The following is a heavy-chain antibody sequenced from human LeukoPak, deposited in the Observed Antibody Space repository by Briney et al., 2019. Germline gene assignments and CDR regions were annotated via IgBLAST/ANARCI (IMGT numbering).Heavy chain of an antibody. J-gene: IGHJ4*02. CDR1: GGSISSNN. Sequence: ETLSLTCAVSGGSISSNNWWGWVRQAPGKGLEWVSTITTSDGNTYYADSVKGRFTVSRDNSKNTLFLQMNSLRAEDTAVYYCAKDGGLWVSAHWGDSWGRGTLVTVSS. V-gene: IGHV3-23*01. CDR3: AKDGGLWVSAHWGDS. CDR2: ITTSDGNT. D-gene: IGHD7-27*01.